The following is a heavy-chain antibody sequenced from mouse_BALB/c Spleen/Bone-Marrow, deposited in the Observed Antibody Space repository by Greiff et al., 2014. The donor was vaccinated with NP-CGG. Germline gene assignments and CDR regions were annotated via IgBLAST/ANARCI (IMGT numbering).Heavy chain of an antibody. CDR2: INPSNGGT. J-gene: IGHJ4*01. CDR1: GYTFTSYY. V-gene: IGHV1S81*02. D-gene: IGHD2-14*01. CDR3: TRREYYRYDRAMDY. Sequence: QLQQSGAEPVKPGASVKLSCKASGYTFTSYYVYWVKQRPGQGLEWIGEINPSNGGTNFNEKFKSKATLTVDESSSTAYMQLSSLTSEDSAVYYCTRREYYRYDRAMDYWGQGTSVTVSS.